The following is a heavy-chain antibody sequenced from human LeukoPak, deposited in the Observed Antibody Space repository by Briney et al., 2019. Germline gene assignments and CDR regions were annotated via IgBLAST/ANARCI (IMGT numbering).Heavy chain of an antibody. J-gene: IGHJ4*02. V-gene: IGHV5-51*01. Sequence: GESLKISCKGSGYSFTTYWIAWVRQMPGEGLEWMGIIYPGDSETRYSPSFQGQVTISVDKSIGTAYLQWSSLKASDTAMYYCARRGQVGGWYAFDYWGQGTLVTVSS. CDR3: ARRGQVGGWYAFDY. D-gene: IGHD6-19*01. CDR2: IYPGDSET. CDR1: GYSFTTYW.